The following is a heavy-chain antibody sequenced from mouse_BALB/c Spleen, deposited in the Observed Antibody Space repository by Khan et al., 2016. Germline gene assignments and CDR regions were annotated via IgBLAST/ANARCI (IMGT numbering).Heavy chain of an antibody. J-gene: IGHJ3*01. CDR2: IWAGGST. CDR3: ARITTAGAY. Sequence: QVQLKESGPGLVAPSQSLSITCTVSGFSLTSYGVHWVRQPPGKGLECLGVIWAGGSTNYNSALMFILNISKANSKRQVFVNMNSLQTDDTAMYYCARITTAGAYWGQGTLVTVSA. CDR1: GFSLTSYG. D-gene: IGHD1-2*01. V-gene: IGHV2-9*02.